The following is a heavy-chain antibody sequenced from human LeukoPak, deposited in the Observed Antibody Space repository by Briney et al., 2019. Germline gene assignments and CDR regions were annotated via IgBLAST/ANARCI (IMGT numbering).Heavy chain of an antibody. Sequence: GESLKISCKGSGYSFTSYWIGWVRQMPGKGLEWMGIIYPGDSDTRYSPSFQGQVTISADKSISTAYLQWSSLKASDTAMYYCARKGPGAYYDILTGLPDAFDIWGQGTMVTVSS. V-gene: IGHV5-51*01. J-gene: IGHJ3*02. CDR2: IYPGDSDT. CDR1: GYSFTSYW. CDR3: ARKGPGAYYDILTGLPDAFDI. D-gene: IGHD3-9*01.